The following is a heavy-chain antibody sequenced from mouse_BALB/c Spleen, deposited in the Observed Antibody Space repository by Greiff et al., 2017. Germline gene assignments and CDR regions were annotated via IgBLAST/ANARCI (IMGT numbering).Heavy chain of an antibody. Sequence: EVKLMESGPGLVKPSQSLSLTCTVTGYSITSDYAWNWIRQFPGNKLEWMGYISYSGSTSYNPSLKSRISITRDTSKNQFFLQLNSVTTEDTATYYCARGGNNDWFAYWGQGTLVTVSA. D-gene: IGHD1-1*02. J-gene: IGHJ3*01. V-gene: IGHV3-2*02. CDR1: GYSITSDYA. CDR2: ISYSGST. CDR3: ARGGNNDWFAY.